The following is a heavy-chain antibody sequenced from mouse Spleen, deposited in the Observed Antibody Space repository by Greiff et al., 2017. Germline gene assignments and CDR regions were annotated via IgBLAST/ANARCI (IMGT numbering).Heavy chain of an antibody. CDR1: GYTFTDYY. D-gene: IGHD2-3*01. CDR3: ARFEGYHYAMDY. V-gene: IGHV1-26*01. J-gene: IGHJ4*01. Sequence: VQLQQSGPELVKPGASVKISCKASGYTFTDYYMNWVKQSHGKSLEWIGDINPNNGGTSYNQKFKGKATLTVDKSSSTAYMELRSLTSEDSAVYYCARFEGYHYAMDYWGQGTSVTVSS. CDR2: INPNNGGT.